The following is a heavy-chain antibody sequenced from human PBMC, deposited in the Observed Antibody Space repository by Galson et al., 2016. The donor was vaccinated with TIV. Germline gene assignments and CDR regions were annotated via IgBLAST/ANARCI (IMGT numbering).Heavy chain of an antibody. CDR3: ASDWDGSVNWFDP. J-gene: IGHJ5*02. Sequence: SVKVSCKASGYTFTNYGMSWVRQAPGQGPEWMGWIRTSNGDTNCAQKFQERVTLTRDTSTTTAYMEMMRLRFDDTAVYYCASDWDGSVNWFDPWGQGSLVTVSS. D-gene: IGHD1-1*01. CDR1: GYTFTNYG. CDR2: IRTSNGDT. V-gene: IGHV1-18*01.